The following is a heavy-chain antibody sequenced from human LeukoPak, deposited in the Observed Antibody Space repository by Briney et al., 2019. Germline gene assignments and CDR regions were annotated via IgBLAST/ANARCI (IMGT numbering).Heavy chain of an antibody. CDR2: IFYSGST. Sequence: SQTLSLTCTVSGGSINSGDYYWSWIRQPPGKGLEWIGYIFYSGSTYYNPSLKSRVTISVDTSKNQFSLRLSSVTAADTAVYYCARGKVSSSWYRFRAFDIWGQGTMVTVPS. CDR3: ARGKVSSSWYRFRAFDI. V-gene: IGHV4-30-4*01. D-gene: IGHD6-13*01. J-gene: IGHJ3*02. CDR1: GGSINSGDYY.